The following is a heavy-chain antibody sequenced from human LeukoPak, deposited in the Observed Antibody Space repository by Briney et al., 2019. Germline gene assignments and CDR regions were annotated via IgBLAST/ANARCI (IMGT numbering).Heavy chain of an antibody. V-gene: IGHV3-23*01. D-gene: IGHD3-3*01. J-gene: IGHJ4*02. CDR2: ISGSGGST. Sequence: PGGSLRLSCAASGFTFSSYAMSWVRQAPGKGLEWVSAISGSGGSTYYADSVMGRFTISRDNSKNTLYLQMNSLRAEDTAVYYCAKGNDFWSGYPRQFYFDYWGQGTLVTVSS. CDR1: GFTFSSYA. CDR3: AKGNDFWSGYPRQFYFDY.